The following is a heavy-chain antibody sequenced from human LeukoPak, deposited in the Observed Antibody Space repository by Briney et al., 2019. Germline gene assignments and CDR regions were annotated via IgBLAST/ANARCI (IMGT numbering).Heavy chain of an antibody. Sequence: GGSLRLSCGASGFTFDDYAMHWVRQAPGKGLEWVSGISWNSGSIGYADSVKGRFTISRDNAKNSLYLQMNSLRAEDTALYYCAKDAKPLYSSGWADYWGQGTLVTVSS. CDR2: ISWNSGSI. V-gene: IGHV3-9*01. CDR1: GFTFDDYA. CDR3: AKDAKPLYSSGWADY. D-gene: IGHD6-19*01. J-gene: IGHJ4*02.